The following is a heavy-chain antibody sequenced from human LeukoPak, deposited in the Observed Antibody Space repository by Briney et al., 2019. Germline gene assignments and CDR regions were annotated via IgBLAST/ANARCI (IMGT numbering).Heavy chain of an antibody. D-gene: IGHD3-22*01. CDR2: IRRDGSET. CDR3: ARDDTHYGSSGSFYDAFDV. Sequence: GGSLRLSCAASGFTFSSYNMNWVRRAPGEGLEWVANIRRDGSETHYVDSVMGRFTISRDNAKNSLFLQMNSLRAEDTAVYYCARDDTHYGSSGSFYDAFDVWGQGTMVTVSS. CDR1: GFTFSSYN. V-gene: IGHV3-7*01. J-gene: IGHJ3*01.